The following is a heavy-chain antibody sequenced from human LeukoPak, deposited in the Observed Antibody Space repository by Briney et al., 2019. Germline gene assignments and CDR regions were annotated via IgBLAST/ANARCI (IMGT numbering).Heavy chain of an antibody. CDR1: GFTFSNAW. V-gene: IGHV3-15*01. CDR3: AVPPLSGSGSSRPLAGVDV. CDR2: IKSKTDGGTT. D-gene: IGHD3-10*01. Sequence: GGSLRLSCAASGFTFSNAWMSWVRQAPGKGLEWVGRIKSKTDGGTTDYAAPVKGRFTISRDDSNNTLYLQMNSLRAEDTAVYYCAVPPLSGSGSSRPLAGVDVWGQGTTVTVSS. J-gene: IGHJ6*02.